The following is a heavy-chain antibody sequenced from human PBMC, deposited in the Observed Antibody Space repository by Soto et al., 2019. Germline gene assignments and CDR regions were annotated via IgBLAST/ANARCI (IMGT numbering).Heavy chain of an antibody. CDR1: RDSISSSSYY. CDR3: AGEVYDSSGYYYVDYFQH. V-gene: IGHV4-39*02. D-gene: IGHD3-22*01. Sequence: SETLSLTCTVSRDSISSSSYYWGWIRQPPGKGLEWIGSIYFSGSTYYNPSLKSRVTISVDTSKNQFSLKLSSVTAADTAVYYCAGEVYDSSGYYYVDYFQHWGQGTLVTVSS. J-gene: IGHJ1*01. CDR2: IYFSGST.